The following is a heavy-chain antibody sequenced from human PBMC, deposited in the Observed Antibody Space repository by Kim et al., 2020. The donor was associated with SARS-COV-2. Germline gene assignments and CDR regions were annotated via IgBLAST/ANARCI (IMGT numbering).Heavy chain of an antibody. CDR1: GFTFSSYG. CDR2: ISYDGSNK. V-gene: IGHV3-30*18. CDR3: AKDREWLVGYYYGMDV. J-gene: IGHJ6*01. D-gene: IGHD3-3*01. Sequence: GGSLRLSCAASGFTFSSYGMHWVRQAPGKGLEWVAVISYDGSNKYYADSVKGRFTISRDNSKNTLYLQMNSLRAEDTAVYYCAKDREWLVGYYYGMDVWG.